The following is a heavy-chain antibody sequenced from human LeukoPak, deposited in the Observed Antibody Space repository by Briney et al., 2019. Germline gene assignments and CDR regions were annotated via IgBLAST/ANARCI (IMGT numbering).Heavy chain of an antibody. J-gene: IGHJ6*02. CDR3: ARDARIAAAGKRGGMDV. CDR1: GYTFTSYG. D-gene: IGHD6-13*01. Sequence: VASVKVSCKASGYTFTSYGISWVRQAPGQGLEWMGWISAYNGNTNYAQKLQGRVTMTTDTSTSTAYMELRSLRSDDTAVYYCARDARIAAAGKRGGMDVWGQGTTVTVSS. V-gene: IGHV1-18*01. CDR2: ISAYNGNT.